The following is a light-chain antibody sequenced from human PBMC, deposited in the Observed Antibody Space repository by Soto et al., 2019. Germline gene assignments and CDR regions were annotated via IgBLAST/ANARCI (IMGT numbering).Light chain of an antibody. J-gene: IGLJ2*01. CDR2: EVS. CDR3: SLYTNSSPWI. V-gene: IGLV2-14*01. CDR1: SSDVGGYDF. Sequence: QSALTQPASVSGSPGQSITISCTGTSSDVGGYDFVSWYQQYPGKAPKLMIYEVSNRPSGVSNRFSGSKSGNTASLTISGLQAEDEADYYCSLYTNSSPWIFGGGTKVTVL.